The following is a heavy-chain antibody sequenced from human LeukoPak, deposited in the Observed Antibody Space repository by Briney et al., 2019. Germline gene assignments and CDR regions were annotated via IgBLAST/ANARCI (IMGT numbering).Heavy chain of an antibody. CDR3: AKSSGGGVDY. J-gene: IGHJ4*02. Sequence: GGSLRLSCAASGFIFSNYWMSWVRQAPGKGLEWVANIKYDGSEKYYVDSVKGRFTISRDNAKNSLYLQMNSLRAEDTALYYCAKSSGGGVDYWGQGTLVTVSS. V-gene: IGHV3-7*03. CDR1: GFIFSNYW. D-gene: IGHD3-16*01. CDR2: IKYDGSEK.